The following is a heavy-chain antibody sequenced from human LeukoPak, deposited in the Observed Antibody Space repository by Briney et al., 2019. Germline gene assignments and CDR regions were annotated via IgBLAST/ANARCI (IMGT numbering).Heavy chain of an antibody. CDR3: ATVGGKYDYVWGSYRPFDY. Sequence: ASVKVSCKVSGYTLTELSMHWVRQAPGKGLEWMGGFDPEDGETIYAQKFQGRVTMTEDTSTDTAYMELSSLRSEDTAVYYCATVGGKYDYVWGSYRPFDYWGQGTLVIVSS. J-gene: IGHJ4*02. CDR1: GYTLTELS. V-gene: IGHV1-24*01. D-gene: IGHD3-16*02. CDR2: FDPEDGET.